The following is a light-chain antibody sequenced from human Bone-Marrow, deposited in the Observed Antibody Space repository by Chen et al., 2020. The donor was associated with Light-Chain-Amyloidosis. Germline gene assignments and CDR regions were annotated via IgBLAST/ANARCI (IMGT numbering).Light chain of an antibody. Sequence: SYELTQPPSVSVSPGQTARITCSGDDLPTKYAYWYQQKPGQAPVLVIHRDTERPSGISERFSGSTSETTSTLTISGVQAEYEAYYHCQSADCSGTYEVIFGGVTKLTVL. CDR3: QSADCSGTYEVI. V-gene: IGLV3-25*03. CDR2: RDT. CDR1: DLPTKY. J-gene: IGLJ2*01.